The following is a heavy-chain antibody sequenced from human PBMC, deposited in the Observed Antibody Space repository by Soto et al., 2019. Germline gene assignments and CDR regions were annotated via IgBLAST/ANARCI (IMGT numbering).Heavy chain of an antibody. D-gene: IGHD2-21*01. CDR1: GGSFSGYY. V-gene: IGHV4-34*12. CDR3: TRGGDAYKNGH. Sequence: SETLSLTCAVYGGSFSGYYWSWIRQPPGKGLEWIGSIFYSGSTYYNPSLKSRVTISVDTSKNQFSLTLTSVTAADTAVYYCTRGGDAYKNGHWGQGTLVTVSS. J-gene: IGHJ4*02. CDR2: IFYSGST.